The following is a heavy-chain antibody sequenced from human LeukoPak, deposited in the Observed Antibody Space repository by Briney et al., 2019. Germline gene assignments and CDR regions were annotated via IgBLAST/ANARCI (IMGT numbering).Heavy chain of an antibody. CDR1: GFTFNTYT. Sequence: GGSLRLSCAASGFTFNTYTINWVRQAPGKGLEWVSSISSSSIYIYYADSLKGRFTISRNNAKNSLYLHIDSLRAEDTAVYYCAREGGGYNNRGFDYWGQGTLVTVSS. D-gene: IGHD5-24*01. CDR2: ISSSSIYI. CDR3: AREGGGYNNRGFDY. V-gene: IGHV3-21*01. J-gene: IGHJ4*02.